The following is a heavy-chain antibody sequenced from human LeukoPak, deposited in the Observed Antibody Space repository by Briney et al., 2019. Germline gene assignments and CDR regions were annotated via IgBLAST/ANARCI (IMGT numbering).Heavy chain of an antibody. CDR1: GYTFTSYD. Sequence: ASVKVSCKAPGYTFTSYDINWVRQATGQGLEWMGWVNPNSGNTGYAQKFQGRVTMTRNTPISTAYMELSSLRSEDTAVYYCARAGYSSSSIYYYYMDVWGKGTTVTVSS. J-gene: IGHJ6*03. CDR3: ARAGYSSSSIYYYYMDV. D-gene: IGHD6-6*01. CDR2: VNPNSGNT. V-gene: IGHV1-8*01.